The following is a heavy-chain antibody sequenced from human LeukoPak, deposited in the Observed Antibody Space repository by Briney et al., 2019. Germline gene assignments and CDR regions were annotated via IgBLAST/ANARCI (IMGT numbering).Heavy chain of an antibody. Sequence: SETLSLTCTVSGVSIRFNNYYWGWIRQPPGKGLEWIGSIYYSGSTYYNPSLKSRVTISVDTSKNQFSLKLSSVTAADTAVYYCARLPVGMKYYYDSSGSIWGQGTMVTVSS. J-gene: IGHJ3*02. V-gene: IGHV4-39*01. D-gene: IGHD3-22*01. CDR2: IYYSGST. CDR1: GVSIRFNNYY. CDR3: ARLPVGMKYYYDSSGSI.